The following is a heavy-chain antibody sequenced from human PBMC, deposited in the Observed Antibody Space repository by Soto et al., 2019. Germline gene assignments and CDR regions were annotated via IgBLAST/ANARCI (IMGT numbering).Heavy chain of an antibody. Sequence: QDHLVQSGPEVKRPGASVRISYKTSGFTFTDYSLHWVRQAPGQGLEWMGRIDIGNGNRKYSQDLQGRVTITSDTSASTAYMDLNSLKFEDTAVYYCATEGRSGWYDYWGQGTLVTVSS. V-gene: IGHV1-3*04. CDR3: ATEGRSGWYDY. CDR2: IDIGNGNR. J-gene: IGHJ4*02. D-gene: IGHD6-19*01. CDR1: GFTFTDYS.